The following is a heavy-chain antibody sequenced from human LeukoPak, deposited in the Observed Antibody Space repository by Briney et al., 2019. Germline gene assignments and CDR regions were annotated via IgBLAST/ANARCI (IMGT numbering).Heavy chain of an antibody. Sequence: GGSLRLSCAASGFTVNTYDMHWVRQAPGEGPEWIAYFGISGTIYYADSVRGRFTISRDNAKNSLFPQMNSLRVDDTAIYYCAGYGVYPYWGQGTPVTVSS. CDR3: AGYGVYPY. V-gene: IGHV3-48*01. J-gene: IGHJ4*02. CDR2: FGISGTI. CDR1: GFTVNTYD. D-gene: IGHD4-17*01.